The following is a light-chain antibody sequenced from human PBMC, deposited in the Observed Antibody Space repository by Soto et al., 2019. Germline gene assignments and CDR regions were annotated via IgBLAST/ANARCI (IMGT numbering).Light chain of an antibody. V-gene: IGLV2-14*01. CDR3: SSYTSSGTLVL. J-gene: IGLJ2*01. Sequence: QSVLTQPASVSGSPGQSSTISCTGTSSDVGDYDYVSWYQQHPGKAPKLMFYDVSNRPSGVSNRFSGSKSGNTASLTISGLQAEDEGDYYCSSYTSSGTLVLFGGGTKLTVL. CDR2: DVS. CDR1: SSDVGDYDY.